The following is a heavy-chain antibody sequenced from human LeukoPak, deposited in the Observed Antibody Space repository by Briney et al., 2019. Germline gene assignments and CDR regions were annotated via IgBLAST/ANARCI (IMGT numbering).Heavy chain of an antibody. CDR3: ARRGRDEQWLVFDAFDI. CDR1: GGSISSSSYY. Sequence: SETLSLTCTVSGGSISSSSYYWGWIRQPPGKGLEWIGSIYYSGSTYYNPSLKSRVTISADTSKNQFSLKLSSVTAADTAVYYCARRGRDEQWLVFDAFDIWGQGTMVTVSS. CDR2: IYYSGST. V-gene: IGHV4-39*01. D-gene: IGHD6-19*01. J-gene: IGHJ3*02.